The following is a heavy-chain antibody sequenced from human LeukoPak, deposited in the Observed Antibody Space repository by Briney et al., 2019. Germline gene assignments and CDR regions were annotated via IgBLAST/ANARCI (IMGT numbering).Heavy chain of an antibody. CDR2: ISSSSSYI. J-gene: IGHJ4*02. CDR1: GFTFSSYS. D-gene: IGHD3-10*01. V-gene: IGHV3-21*01. Sequence: GGSLRLSCAPSGFTFSSYSMNWVRQPPGKGLEWVSSISSSSSYIYYADSVKGRFTNSRDNAKNSLYLQMNSLRAEDTAVYYCARDPMVRGYPGDFDYWGQGTLVTVSS. CDR3: ARDPMVRGYPGDFDY.